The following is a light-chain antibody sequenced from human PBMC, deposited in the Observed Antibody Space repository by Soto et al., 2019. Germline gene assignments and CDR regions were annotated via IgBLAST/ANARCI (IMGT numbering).Light chain of an antibody. V-gene: IGKV3D-20*01. CDR1: QSVSCCY. Sequence: EIVLTQSPGTLSLSPGERATLSCRASQSVSCCYLAWYQQKPGLAPRLLIYHASRRATGIPDRFSGSGSGADFILSISRLEPEDFAVYYCQQYGRSPYTFGPGTKVDI. CDR2: HAS. CDR3: QQYGRSPYT. J-gene: IGKJ3*01.